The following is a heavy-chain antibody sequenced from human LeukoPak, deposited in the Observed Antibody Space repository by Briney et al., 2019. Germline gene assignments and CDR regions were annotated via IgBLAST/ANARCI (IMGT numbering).Heavy chain of an antibody. CDR2: ISGNGGST. CDR3: AKDELWFGESQYYFDY. V-gene: IGHV3-23*01. D-gene: IGHD3-10*01. CDR1: GFTFSTYA. J-gene: IGHJ4*02. Sequence: PGGSLRLSCAVSGFTFSTYAMSWVRQAPGKGLEWVSTISGNGGSTFYADSVKGRFTISRDNSNSTLYLHLHGLRVEDTAIYYCAKDELWFGESQYYFDYWGQGTLVTVSS.